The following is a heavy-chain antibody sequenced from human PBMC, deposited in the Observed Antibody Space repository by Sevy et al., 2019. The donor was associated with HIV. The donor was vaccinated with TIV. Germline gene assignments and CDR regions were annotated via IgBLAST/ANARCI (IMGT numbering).Heavy chain of an antibody. CDR3: AKDFCRTDNSADLFDY. CDR2: IYPNGDVT. V-gene: IGHV3-23*01. D-gene: IGHD6-19*01. CDR1: GFTFINYA. J-gene: IGHJ4*02. Sequence: GGSLRLSCAASGFTFINYAMTWVRQAPGKGLEWVSSIYPNGDVTFYAESVKGRFIISRDSSKNTLFLQMNSLRAEDTAVYYCAKDFCRTDNSADLFDYWGQGTLVTVSS.